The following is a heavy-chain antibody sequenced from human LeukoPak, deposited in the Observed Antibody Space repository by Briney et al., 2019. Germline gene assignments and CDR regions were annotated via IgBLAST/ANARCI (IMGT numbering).Heavy chain of an antibody. Sequence: ASVKISCKASGYTFINYGVSWVRQAPGQGLEWMGRISAYNGNTNYAQKLQGRVTVTTDTSTNTAYMELRGLRSDDTAVYYCARDTGSGSAWSGGADYWGQGTLVTVSS. CDR2: ISAYNGNT. V-gene: IGHV1-18*01. CDR1: GYTFINYG. D-gene: IGHD6-19*01. J-gene: IGHJ4*02. CDR3: ARDTGSGSAWSGGADY.